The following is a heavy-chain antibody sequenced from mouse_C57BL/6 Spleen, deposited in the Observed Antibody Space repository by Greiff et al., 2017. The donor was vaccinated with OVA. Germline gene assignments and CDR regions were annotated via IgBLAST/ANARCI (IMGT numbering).Heavy chain of an antibody. CDR2: INPNNGGT. V-gene: IGHV1-26*01. Sequence: VQLQQSGPELVKPGASVKISCKASGYTFTDYYMNWVKQSPGTSLEWIGDINPNNGGTSYNQKFKGKATLTVDKSSSTAYMELRSLTSEDSAVYDGARTVVATRYFDVWGTGTTVTVSS. CDR3: ARTVVATRYFDV. CDR1: GYTFTDYY. J-gene: IGHJ1*03. D-gene: IGHD1-1*01.